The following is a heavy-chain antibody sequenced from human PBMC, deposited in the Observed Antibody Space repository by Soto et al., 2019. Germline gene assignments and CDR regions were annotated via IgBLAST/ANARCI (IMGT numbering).Heavy chain of an antibody. CDR2: ISYDGTNK. J-gene: IGHJ4*02. CDR3: ARESEDLTSNFDY. Sequence: QVQLVESGGGVVQPGRSLRLSCAASGFMFSAYAMLWVRQAPGKGLEWVAAISYDGTNKYYADSIKGRFTISRDNAKNSLYLEMNSLRAEDTAVYYCARESEDLTSNFDYWGQGTLVTVSS. V-gene: IGHV3-30*04. CDR1: GFMFSAYA.